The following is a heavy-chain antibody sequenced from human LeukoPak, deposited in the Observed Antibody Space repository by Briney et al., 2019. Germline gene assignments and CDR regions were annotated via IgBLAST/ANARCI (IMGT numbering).Heavy chain of an antibody. CDR2: IYYSGST. D-gene: IGHD3-9*01. CDR3: ARGGVDDISLFDY. V-gene: IGHV4-39*07. Sequence: PSETLSLTCTVSGGSISSSSYYWGWIRQPPGKGLEWIGSIYYSGSTYYNPSLKSRVTISVDTSKNQFSLKLSPVTAADTAVYYCARGGVDDISLFDYWGQGTLVTVSS. CDR1: GGSISSSSYY. J-gene: IGHJ4*02.